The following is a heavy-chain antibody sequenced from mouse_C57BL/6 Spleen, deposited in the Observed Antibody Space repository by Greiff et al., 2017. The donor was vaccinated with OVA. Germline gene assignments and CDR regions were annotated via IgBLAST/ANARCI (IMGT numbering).Heavy chain of an antibody. J-gene: IGHJ2*01. CDR2: IYPRSGNT. D-gene: IGHD2-4*01. Sequence: QVQLKESGAELARPGASVKLSCKASGYTFTSYGISWVKQRTGQGLEWIGEIYPRSGNTYYNEKFKGKATLTADKSSSTAYMELRSLTSEDSAVYFCARRADYDGVDYWGQGTTLTVSS. CDR3: ARRADYDGVDY. V-gene: IGHV1-81*01. CDR1: GYTFTSYG.